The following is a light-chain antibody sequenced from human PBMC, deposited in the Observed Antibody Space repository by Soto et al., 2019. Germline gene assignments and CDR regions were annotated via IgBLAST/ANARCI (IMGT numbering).Light chain of an antibody. J-gene: IGKJ2*01. CDR2: GAS. V-gene: IGKV1-33*01. CDR3: QQYHALPYT. Sequence: DIQVTQSPSSLSASVGDRVTITCQASQDMSRYLDWYQQKTGQAPKVLIYGASNLVRGVSSRFSGSGYGTHFTFTITSLQPEDFATYYCQQYHALPYTFGQGTKLDIK. CDR1: QDMSRY.